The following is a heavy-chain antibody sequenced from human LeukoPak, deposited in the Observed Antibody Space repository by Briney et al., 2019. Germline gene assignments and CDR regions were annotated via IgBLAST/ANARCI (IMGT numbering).Heavy chain of an antibody. D-gene: IGHD3-22*01. CDR2: INSDGSNT. V-gene: IGHV3-74*01. Sequence: GGSLRLSCAGSGFTFSGYWMHWVRQAPGKGLVWVSRINSDGSNTNYADSLKGRFTLSRDNAKNTLYLQMNSLRADDTAVYYCTRTYYYESSGYCGYWGQGTLVSVSS. CDR1: GFTFSGYW. J-gene: IGHJ4*02. CDR3: TRTYYYESSGYCGY.